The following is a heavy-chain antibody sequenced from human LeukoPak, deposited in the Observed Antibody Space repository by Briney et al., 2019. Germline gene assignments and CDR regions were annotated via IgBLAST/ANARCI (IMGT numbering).Heavy chain of an antibody. J-gene: IGHJ4*02. D-gene: IGHD3-10*01. CDR1: GGSISSGDYP. Sequence: SQTLSLTCTVSGGSISSGDYPWSWIRQPPGKGLEWIGYISHTGHTSYNPSLKSRVTISVDMSKNQLSLRLTSVTAADTAVYYCARGFYGAGSHFDFWGQGTLVTVSS. CDR3: ARGFYGAGSHFDF. CDR2: ISHTGHT. V-gene: IGHV4-30-2*01.